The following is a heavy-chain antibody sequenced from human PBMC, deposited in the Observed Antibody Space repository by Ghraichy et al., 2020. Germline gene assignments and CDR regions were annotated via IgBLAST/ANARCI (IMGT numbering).Heavy chain of an antibody. J-gene: IGHJ4*02. D-gene: IGHD2-8*01. Sequence: ASVKVSCRASGYTFTAYFMHWVRQAPGQGLEWMGWINPNRGSTNYAQNFQGRVTMTRDTSINTVFLELSGLTSDDTAVYYCARDFPLLTAGYFFDLWGQGTLITVSS. CDR3: ARDFPLLTAGYFFDL. CDR2: INPNRGST. CDR1: GYTFTAYF. V-gene: IGHV1-2*02.